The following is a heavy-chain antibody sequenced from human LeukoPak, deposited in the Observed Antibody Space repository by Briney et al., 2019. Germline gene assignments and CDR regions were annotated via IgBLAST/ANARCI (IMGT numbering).Heavy chain of an antibody. D-gene: IGHD1-26*01. J-gene: IGHJ4*02. CDR2: MREDATEI. CDR1: RFPFYVQT. Sequence: PGGSLRLSCAASRFPFYVQTMSWVRQAPGKGLDWVASMREDATEIHYADSVKGRFTISRDNPKNSLYLQMNSLRAEDTAVYSCARGGATRGRFENWGQGTLVTVSS. V-gene: IGHV3-7*01. CDR3: ARGGATRGRFEN.